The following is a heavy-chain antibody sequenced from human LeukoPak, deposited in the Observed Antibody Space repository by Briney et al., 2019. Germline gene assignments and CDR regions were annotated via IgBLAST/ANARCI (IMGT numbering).Heavy chain of an antibody. CDR1: GASISSGSNY. J-gene: IGHJ3*02. D-gene: IGHD3-22*01. Sequence: SETLSLTCSVPGASISSGSNYWGWIRQPPGKTLEWIGSIYSSGSTYYNPSLKSRVIIIIDTPKNHFSLTLSSVTAADTAVYYCARDRAHYYDSGGYHGAFDIWGQGTMVAVSS. CDR3: ARDRAHYYDSGGYHGAFDI. V-gene: IGHV4-39*07. CDR2: IYSSGST.